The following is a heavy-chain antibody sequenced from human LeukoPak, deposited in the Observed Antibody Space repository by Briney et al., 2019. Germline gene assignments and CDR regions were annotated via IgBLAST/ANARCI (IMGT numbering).Heavy chain of an antibody. J-gene: IGHJ4*02. V-gene: IGHV3-23*01. CDR1: GFTFSSYA. CDR3: AKGSRGYTNYYFDY. D-gene: IGHD2-2*02. Sequence: GGSLRLSCAASGFTFSSYAMSWVRQAPGKGLEWVSTISGLGGSTYYADSVKGRFTISRDISKNTLYLQMDSLRAEDTAVYYCAKGSRGYTNYYFDYWGQGTLVTVSS. CDR2: ISGLGGST.